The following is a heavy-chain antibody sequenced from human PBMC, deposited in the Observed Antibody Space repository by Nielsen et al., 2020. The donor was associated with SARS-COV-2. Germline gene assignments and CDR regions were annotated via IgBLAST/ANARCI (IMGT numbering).Heavy chain of an antibody. CDR1: GFTFTSNA. V-gene: IGHV3-23*01. CDR3: AREGPDSSSSYFDY. J-gene: IGHJ4*02. CDR2: IRGSGEKT. Sequence: GESLKISCAASGFTFTSNAMAWVRQAPAKGLEWVSGIRGSGEKTYYADSVKGRFTISRDNSKDTLYLQMNSLRLEDTAVYYCAREGPDSSSSYFDYWGQGTLVTVSS. D-gene: IGHD6-6*01.